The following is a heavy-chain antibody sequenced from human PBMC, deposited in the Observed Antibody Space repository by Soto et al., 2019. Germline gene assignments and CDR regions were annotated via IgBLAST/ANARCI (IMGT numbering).Heavy chain of an antibody. D-gene: IGHD2-2*01. CDR1: GGSISSYY. CDR2: IYTSGST. J-gene: IGHJ4*02. Sequence: SETLSLTCTVSGGSISSYYWSWIRQPAGKGLERIGRIYTSGSTTYKPSLKSRVTMSVDTSKNQFSLKLSSVTSADPAVYYCARACSSNSCYDVFDYWGRGTLGTVSS. CDR3: ARACSSNSCYDVFDY. V-gene: IGHV4-4*07.